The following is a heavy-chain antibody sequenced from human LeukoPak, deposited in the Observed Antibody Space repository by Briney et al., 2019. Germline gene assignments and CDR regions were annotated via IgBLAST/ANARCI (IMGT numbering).Heavy chain of an antibody. D-gene: IGHD3-9*01. CDR1: GFTFSSYG. CDR3: AKGPNYDILTGWRKTYNGFDI. V-gene: IGHV3-30*02. CDR2: IRYDGTNK. Sequence: GGSLRLSCAASGFTFSSYGMHWVRQAPGKGLEWVAFIRYDGTNKYYADSLKGRFTISRDNSKNTLYLQMNSLRPEDTAVYYCAKGPNYDILTGWRKTYNGFDIWGQGTMVTVSS. J-gene: IGHJ3*02.